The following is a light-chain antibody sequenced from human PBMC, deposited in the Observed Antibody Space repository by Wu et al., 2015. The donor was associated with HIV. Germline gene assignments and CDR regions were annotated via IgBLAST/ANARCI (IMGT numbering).Light chain of an antibody. Sequence: DIQMTQSPSSLSASVGDRVTITCQASQDISNYLNWYQQKPGKAPKLLIYDASNLERGVPSRFSGSGSGTDFTFTISSLQPEDIATYYCQQYDNVPXTFGGGTKVEIK. V-gene: IGKV1-33*01. CDR1: QDISNY. CDR2: DAS. CDR3: QQYDNVPXT. J-gene: IGKJ4*01.